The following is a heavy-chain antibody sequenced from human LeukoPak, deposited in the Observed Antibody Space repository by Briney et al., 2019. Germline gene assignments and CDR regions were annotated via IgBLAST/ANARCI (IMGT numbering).Heavy chain of an antibody. CDR1: GYTFTGYY. D-gene: IGHD4-17*01. V-gene: IGHV1-2*02. Sequence: EASVKASCKASGYTFTGYYMHWVRQAPGQGLEWMGWINPNSGGTNYAQKFQGRVTMTRDTSISTAYMELSRLRSDDTAVYYCARDSTLVYGDYVYWFDPWGQGTLVTVSS. J-gene: IGHJ5*02. CDR2: INPNSGGT. CDR3: ARDSTLVYGDYVYWFDP.